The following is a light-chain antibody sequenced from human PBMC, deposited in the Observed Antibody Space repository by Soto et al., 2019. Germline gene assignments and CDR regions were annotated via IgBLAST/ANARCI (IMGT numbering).Light chain of an antibody. Sequence: EIVLTQSPGTLSLSPGERATLSCRASQSVNSDYLGWFQQKPGQAPRLLIYGASIRATGVPARFSGSGSETDFTLTISGLQSEDSAVYFCQQYNNWPFSFGQGTRLENK. J-gene: IGKJ5*01. CDR3: QQYNNWPFS. CDR2: GAS. V-gene: IGKV3-15*01. CDR1: QSVNSD.